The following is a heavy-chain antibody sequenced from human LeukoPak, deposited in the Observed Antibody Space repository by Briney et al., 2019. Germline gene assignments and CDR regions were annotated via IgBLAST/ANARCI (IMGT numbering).Heavy chain of an antibody. CDR1: GGSISSGDYY. J-gene: IGHJ4*02. V-gene: IGHV4-30-4*01. CDR3: ARSGPTLTLPYFDY. CDR2: IYYSGST. Sequence: SETLSLTCTVSGGSISSGDYYWSWIRQPPGKGLEWIGYIYYSGSTYYNPSLKSQVTISVDTSKNQFSLKLSSVTAADTAVYYCARSGPTLTLPYFDYWGQGTLVTVSS. D-gene: IGHD3-16*01.